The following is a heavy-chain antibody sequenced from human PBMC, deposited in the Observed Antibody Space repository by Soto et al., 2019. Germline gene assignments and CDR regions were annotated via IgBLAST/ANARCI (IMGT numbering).Heavy chain of an antibody. CDR3: ARGLPVLLWFGELLFDY. Sequence: PSETLSLTCAVYGGSFSGYYWSWIRQPPGKGLEWIGEINHSGSTNYNPSLESRVTISVDTSKNQFSLKLSSVTAADTAVYYCARGLPVLLWFGELLFDYWGQGTLVTVSS. J-gene: IGHJ4*02. D-gene: IGHD3-10*01. V-gene: IGHV4-34*01. CDR1: GGSFSGYY. CDR2: INHSGST.